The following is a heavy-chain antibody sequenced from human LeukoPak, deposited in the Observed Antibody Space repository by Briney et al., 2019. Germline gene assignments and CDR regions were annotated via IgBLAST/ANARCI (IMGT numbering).Heavy chain of an antibody. J-gene: IGHJ3*02. CDR3: ARDRSGWKDDAFDI. CDR1: GYTFTSYG. V-gene: IGHV1-18*01. CDR2: ISAYNGNT. D-gene: IGHD6-19*01. Sequence: ASVKVSCKASGYTFTSYGISWVRQAPGQGLEWMGWISAYNGNTNYAQKLQGRVTMTTGTSTSTAYMELRSLRSDDTVVYYCARDRSGWKDDAFDIWGQGTMVTVSS.